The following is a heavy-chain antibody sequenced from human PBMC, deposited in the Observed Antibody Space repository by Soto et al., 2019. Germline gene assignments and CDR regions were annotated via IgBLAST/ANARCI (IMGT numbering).Heavy chain of an antibody. D-gene: IGHD5-12*01. Sequence: SETLSLTCTVSGLPISSGDYHWSWLPQPPGKGLEWIGYIYYSGSTYYNPSLKSRVTISVDTSKNQFSLKLSSVTAADTAVYYCARWLGYGPHFDYWGQGTLVTVSS. J-gene: IGHJ4*02. CDR2: IYYSGST. CDR1: GLPISSGDYH. V-gene: IGHV4-30-4*01. CDR3: ARWLGYGPHFDY.